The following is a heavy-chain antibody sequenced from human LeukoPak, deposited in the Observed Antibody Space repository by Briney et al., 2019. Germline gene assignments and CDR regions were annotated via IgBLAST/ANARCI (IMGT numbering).Heavy chain of an antibody. Sequence: ASVKVSCKASGYTFADYYMHWVRQAPGQGLEWMGWISAYNGNTNYAQKLQGRVTMTTGTSTSTAYMELRSLRSDDTAVYYCASYGIVVAWGAFDIWGQGTMVTVSS. CDR1: GYTFADYY. V-gene: IGHV1-18*04. D-gene: IGHD3-22*01. CDR2: ISAYNGNT. CDR3: ASYGIVVAWGAFDI. J-gene: IGHJ3*02.